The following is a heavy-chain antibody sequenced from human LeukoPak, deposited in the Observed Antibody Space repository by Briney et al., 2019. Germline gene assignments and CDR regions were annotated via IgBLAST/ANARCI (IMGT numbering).Heavy chain of an antibody. CDR2: IYSGGST. Sequence: GGSLRLSCAASGFTVSSNYMSWVRQAPGKGLEWVSVIYSGGSTYYADSVKGRFTISRDNSKSTLYIQMNSLRAEDTAVYYCASISSTGITMVRGVINEGTDYWGQGTLVTVSS. J-gene: IGHJ4*02. CDR1: GFTVSSNY. CDR3: ASISSTGITMVRGVINEGTDY. D-gene: IGHD3-10*01. V-gene: IGHV3-53*01.